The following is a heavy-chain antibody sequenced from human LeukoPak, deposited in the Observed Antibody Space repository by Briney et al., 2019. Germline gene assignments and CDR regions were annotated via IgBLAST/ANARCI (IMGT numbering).Heavy chain of an antibody. J-gene: IGHJ4*02. CDR1: GGFISSYY. CDR3: ARRGQWLGEFDY. CDR2: IYYSGST. D-gene: IGHD6-19*01. Sequence: SETLSLTCTVSGGFISSYYWSWIRQPPGKGLEWIGYIYYSGSTNYNPSLKSRVTISVDTSKNQFSLKLSSVTAADTAVYYCARRGQWLGEFDYWGQGTLVTVSS. V-gene: IGHV4-59*08.